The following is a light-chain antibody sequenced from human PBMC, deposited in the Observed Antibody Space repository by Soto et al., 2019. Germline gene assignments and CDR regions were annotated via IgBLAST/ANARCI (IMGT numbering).Light chain of an antibody. Sequence: EIVVTQSPATLSVSPGERATLLCRASQSVSIDLAWYQQTPGQAPRLRIYGASTRATGIPVRFSGSASGTEFTLTISRLEPEDFAVYYCQQYGSSQLTFGGGTKVDIK. CDR2: GAS. CDR1: QSVSID. J-gene: IGKJ4*01. V-gene: IGKV3-15*01. CDR3: QQYGSSQLT.